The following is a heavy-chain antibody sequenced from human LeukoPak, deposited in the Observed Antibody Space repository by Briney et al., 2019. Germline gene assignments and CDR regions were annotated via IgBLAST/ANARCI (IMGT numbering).Heavy chain of an antibody. CDR1: GGTFSSYT. CDR2: IIPILGIA. J-gene: IGHJ4*02. D-gene: IGHD3-3*01. Sequence: SSVKVSCKASGGTFSSYTISWVRQAPGQGLEWIGRIIPILGIANYAQKFQSRVTITADKSTSTAYMELSSLRSEDTAVYYCARDLTLFGVDPAYYFDYWGQGTLLTVSS. V-gene: IGHV1-69*04. CDR3: ARDLTLFGVDPAYYFDY.